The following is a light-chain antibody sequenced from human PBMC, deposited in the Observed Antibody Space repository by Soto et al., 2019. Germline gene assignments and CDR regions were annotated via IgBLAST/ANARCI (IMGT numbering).Light chain of an antibody. J-gene: IGKJ1*01. V-gene: IGKV1-5*01. CDR3: QQYSSYWT. Sequence: IPIKTSPFPLPLSPAAMATITYRASQSIRSWLAWDQQKPGKAPKLLIYDASDLESGVPSRLSGSGSGTEFTLTISSLQPDDFATYYCQQYSSYWTFGQGTKVDIK. CDR1: QSIRSW. CDR2: DAS.